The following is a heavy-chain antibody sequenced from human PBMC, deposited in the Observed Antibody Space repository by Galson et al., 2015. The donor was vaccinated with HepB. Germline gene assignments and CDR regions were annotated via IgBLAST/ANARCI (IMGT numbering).Heavy chain of an antibody. CDR3: ARDDYGDYGWFDP. CDR1: GGTFSSYA. V-gene: IGHV1-69*13. J-gene: IGHJ5*02. CDR2: IIPIFGTA. Sequence: SVKVSCKASGGTFSSYAISWVRQAPGQGLEWMGGIIPIFGTANYAQKFQGRVTITADESTSTAYMELSSLRSEDTAVYYCARDDYGDYGWFDPWGQGTLVAVA. D-gene: IGHD4-17*01.